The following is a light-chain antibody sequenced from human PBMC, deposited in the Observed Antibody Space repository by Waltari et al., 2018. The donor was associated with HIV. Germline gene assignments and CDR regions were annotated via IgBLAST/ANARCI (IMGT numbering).Light chain of an antibody. CDR1: ALPNQY. Sequence: SYEVTQPTSVSVSPGQTARITCSGDALPNQYAYWYQQKPGQAPVVVIYKDSERPPGIPERFSGSSSGTTVTLTISGVQAEDEADYYCQSADSSGTYVFGSGTKVTVL. V-gene: IGLV3-25*03. CDR2: KDS. CDR3: QSADSSGTYV. J-gene: IGLJ1*01.